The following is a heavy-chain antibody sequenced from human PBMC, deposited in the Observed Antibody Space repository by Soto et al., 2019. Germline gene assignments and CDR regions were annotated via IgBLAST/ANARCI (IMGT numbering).Heavy chain of an antibody. D-gene: IGHD3-16*01. Sequence: EVQVVESGGGLVKPGDSLRLACVTSGFTFNNAWMSWVRQAPGKGLEWVGRIKSKTEGEATDYAAPVNGRFTISKDDSKNMLYLQMNSLKTEDTAVYYCTVRPKYFDYWGQGTRVTVPA. CDR2: IKSKTEGEAT. V-gene: IGHV3-15*01. CDR3: TVRPKYFDY. J-gene: IGHJ4*02. CDR1: GFTFNNAW.